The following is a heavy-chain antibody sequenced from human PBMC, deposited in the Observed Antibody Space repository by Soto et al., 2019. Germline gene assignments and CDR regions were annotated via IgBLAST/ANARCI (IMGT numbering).Heavy chain of an antibody. D-gene: IGHD2-15*01. CDR3: ARPPLPGYSIHFNS. J-gene: IGHJ4*02. V-gene: IGHV5-51*01. CDR2: IYPGDSDT. Sequence: PGESLKISCRISGYIFTSYWIGWVRQMPGKGLEWMGIIYPGDSDTRYSPSFQGQVTISADRSTGTAFLQWRSLKASDTALYYCARPPLPGYSIHFNSWGQGTLVTVSS. CDR1: GYIFTSYW.